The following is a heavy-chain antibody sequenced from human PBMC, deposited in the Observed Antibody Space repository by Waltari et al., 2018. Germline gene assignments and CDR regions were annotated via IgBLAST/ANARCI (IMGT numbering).Heavy chain of an antibody. CDR1: GYTFTTYY. CDR2: ITPSGGST. J-gene: IGHJ5*02. Sequence: QVQLVQSGAEVKKPGASVKVSCKASGYTFTTYYMHWVRQAPGQGLEWMGIITPSGGSTTYAKKVQGRITMTRDTSTSTVYLELSSLRSEDTAVYYCAGVAVTATRVGWFDPWGLGTLVTVSS. D-gene: IGHD2-15*01. V-gene: IGHV1-46*03. CDR3: AGVAVTATRVGWFDP.